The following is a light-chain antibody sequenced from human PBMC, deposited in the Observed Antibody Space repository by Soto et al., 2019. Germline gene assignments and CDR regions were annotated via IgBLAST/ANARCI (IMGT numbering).Light chain of an antibody. CDR2: AAS. Sequence: QLTQSPSSLSASVGDRVIITCRASQSVSRSLNWYQQKAGQAPKLLIYAASTLHSGVPSRFTGSGSGTEFTLTISSLQPEHFATYYCQQNAITPPWTFGQGTKVDVK. J-gene: IGKJ1*01. CDR3: QQNAITPPWT. CDR1: QSVSRS. V-gene: IGKV1-39*01.